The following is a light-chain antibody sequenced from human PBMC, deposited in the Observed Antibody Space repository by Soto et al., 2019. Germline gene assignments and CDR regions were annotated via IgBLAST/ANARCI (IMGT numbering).Light chain of an antibody. J-gene: IGKJ1*01. CDR3: QQYGSSPPRT. CDR1: QSVTSNY. V-gene: IGKV3-20*01. CDR2: AAS. Sequence: EIVLTQSPGTLSLSPGERATLSCRASQSVTSNYLAWYQQKPGQAPGLLIYAASTRATGIPARFSGSGSGTDFTLTISRLEPEDFAVYYCQQYGSSPPRTFGQGTKVDIK.